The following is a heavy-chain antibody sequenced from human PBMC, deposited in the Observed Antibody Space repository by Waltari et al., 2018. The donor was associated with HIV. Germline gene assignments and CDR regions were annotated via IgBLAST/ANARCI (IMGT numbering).Heavy chain of an antibody. V-gene: IGHV4-34*01. Sequence: QVQLQQWGAGLLKPSETLSLTCAVYGGSFSGYYWSWIRQPPGKGLEWIGEINHSGSTKYNPSLKSRVTISVDTSKKQFSLKVNSVTAADTGVYYCARGVPGDYSDWFDPWGHGTLVTVSS. D-gene: IGHD4-17*01. J-gene: IGHJ5*02. CDR3: ARGVPGDYSDWFDP. CDR2: INHSGST. CDR1: GGSFSGYY.